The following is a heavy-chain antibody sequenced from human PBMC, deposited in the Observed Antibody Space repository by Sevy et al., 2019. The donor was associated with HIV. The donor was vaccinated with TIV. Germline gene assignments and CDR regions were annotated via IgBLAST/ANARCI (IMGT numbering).Heavy chain of an antibody. J-gene: IGHJ5*02. Sequence: SDTLSLTCTVSGGSISSYYWSWIRQPPGKGLEWIGYIYYSGSTNYNPSLKSRVTISVDTSKNQFSLKLSSVTAADTAVYYCARLENWFDPWGQGTLVTVSS. CDR1: GGSISSYY. V-gene: IGHV4-59*01. CDR3: ARLENWFDP. CDR2: IYYSGST.